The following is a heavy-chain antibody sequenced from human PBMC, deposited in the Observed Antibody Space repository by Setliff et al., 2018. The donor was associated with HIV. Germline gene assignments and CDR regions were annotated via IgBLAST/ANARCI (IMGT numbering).Heavy chain of an antibody. V-gene: IGHV3-66*01. CDR1: GFTVSSNY. CDR2: IYSGGS. Sequence: PGGSLRLSCAASGFTVSSNYMSWVRQAPGKGLEWVSIIYSGGSTDSVKGRFTISRDNSKNTLYLQMNSLRAEDTAVYYCARVIDHGARWFFDYWGQGTPVTVSS. D-gene: IGHD4-17*01. J-gene: IGHJ4*02. CDR3: ARVIDHGARWFFDY.